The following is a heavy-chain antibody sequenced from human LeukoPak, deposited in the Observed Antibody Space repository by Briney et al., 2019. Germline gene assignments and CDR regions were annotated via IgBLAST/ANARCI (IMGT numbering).Heavy chain of an antibody. CDR1: GYTFTSYG. Sequence: ASVKVSCKASGYTFTSYGINWVRQATGQGLEWMGWMNPNSGNTGYAQKFQGRVTITRNTSISTAYMELSSLRSEDTAVYYCARGRRWLQLLFDYWGQGTLVTVSS. CDR3: ARGRRWLQLLFDY. D-gene: IGHD5-24*01. J-gene: IGHJ4*02. V-gene: IGHV1-8*03. CDR2: MNPNSGNT.